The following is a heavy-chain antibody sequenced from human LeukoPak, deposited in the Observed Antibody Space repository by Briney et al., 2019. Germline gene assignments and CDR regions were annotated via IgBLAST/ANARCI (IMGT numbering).Heavy chain of an antibody. V-gene: IGHV1-18*01. CDR1: GYTFTSYG. CDR2: ISAYNGNT. CDR3: ARDGGGAYGDYVPFDY. Sequence: ASVKVSCKASGYTFTSYGISWVRQAPGQGLEWMGWISAYNGNTNYAQKLRGRVTMTTDTSTSTAYMELRSLRSDDTAVYYCARDGGGAYGDYVPFDYWGQGTLVTVSS. D-gene: IGHD4-17*01. J-gene: IGHJ4*02.